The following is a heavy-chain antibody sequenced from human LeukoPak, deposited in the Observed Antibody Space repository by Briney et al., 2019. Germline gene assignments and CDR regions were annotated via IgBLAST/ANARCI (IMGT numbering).Heavy chain of an antibody. CDR1: GFTFSSYA. CDR2: ISGSGGST. Sequence: GGSLRLSCAASGFTFSSYAMSWVRQAPGKGLEWVSAISGSGGSTYYADSVKGRFTISRDNSKNTLYLQMNSLRAEDTAVYYCASCKDGYNYFGYWGQGTLVTVSS. J-gene: IGHJ4*02. D-gene: IGHD5-24*01. V-gene: IGHV3-23*01. CDR3: ASCKDGYNYFGY.